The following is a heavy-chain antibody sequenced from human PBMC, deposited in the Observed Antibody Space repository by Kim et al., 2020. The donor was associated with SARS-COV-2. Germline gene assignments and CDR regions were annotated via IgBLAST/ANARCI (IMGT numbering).Heavy chain of an antibody. Sequence: YADSVKGRFTIARDNAKNCLYLQMNSLRAEDTALYYCAKDRTYSSGWWDFWGQGTLVTVSS. CDR3: AKDRTYSSGWWDF. D-gene: IGHD6-19*01. V-gene: IGHV3-9*01. J-gene: IGHJ4*02.